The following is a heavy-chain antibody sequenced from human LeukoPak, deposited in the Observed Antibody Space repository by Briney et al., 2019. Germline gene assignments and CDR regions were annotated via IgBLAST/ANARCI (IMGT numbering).Heavy chain of an antibody. J-gene: IGHJ4*02. Sequence: ASVKVSCKASGYSFTGYYMYWVRQAPGQGLEWLGWINPSSGDTKYAQKFQGRVTMTRDTSTSTAQMELSRLRSDDTAVYYCAKGLSWTYYFDDWGQGTLVTVSS. CDR1: GYSFTGYY. V-gene: IGHV1-2*02. CDR3: AKGLSWTYYFDD. D-gene: IGHD2-15*01. CDR2: INPSSGDT.